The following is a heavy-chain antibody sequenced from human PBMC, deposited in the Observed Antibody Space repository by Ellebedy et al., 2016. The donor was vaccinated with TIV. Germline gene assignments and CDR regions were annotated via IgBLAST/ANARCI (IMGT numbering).Heavy chain of an antibody. CDR1: GFTFSSYW. V-gene: IGHV3-7*01. CDR3: ARVNLLGFDY. D-gene: IGHD2-15*01. Sequence: GESLKISCAASGFTFSSYWMSWVRQAPGKGLEWAANIKQDGSEKYYVDSVKGRFTISRDNAKNSLYLQMNSLRAEDTAVYYCARVNLLGFDYWGQGTLVTVSS. J-gene: IGHJ4*02. CDR2: IKQDGSEK.